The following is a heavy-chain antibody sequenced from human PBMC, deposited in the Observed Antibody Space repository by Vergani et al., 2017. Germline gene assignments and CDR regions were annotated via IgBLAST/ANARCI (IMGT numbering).Heavy chain of an antibody. CDR3: ARAYCSSTSCYNHWFDP. Sequence: QVQLQQWGAGLLKPSETLSLTCAGYGGSFSGYYWSWIRQRPGKGLEWTGEINHSGSTNYNPSLKSRVTISVDTSKNQFSLKLSSVTAADTAVYYCARAYCSSTSCYNHWFDPWGQGTLVTVSS. D-gene: IGHD2-2*02. CDR2: INHSGST. CDR1: GGSFSGYY. V-gene: IGHV4-34*01. J-gene: IGHJ5*02.